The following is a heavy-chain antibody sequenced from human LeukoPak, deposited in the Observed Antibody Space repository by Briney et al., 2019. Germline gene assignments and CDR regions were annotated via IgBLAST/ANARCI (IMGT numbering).Heavy chain of an antibody. J-gene: IGHJ4*02. D-gene: IGHD6-13*01. V-gene: IGHV3-30-3*01. CDR2: ISYDGSNK. CDR1: GFTFSSYA. Sequence: GGSLRLSCAASGFTFSSYAMHWVRQAPGKGLEWVAVISYDGSNKYYADSVKGRFTISRDNSKNTLYLQMNSLKTEDTAVYYCTRVDSSSSSNWGQGTLVTVSS. CDR3: TRVDSSSSSN.